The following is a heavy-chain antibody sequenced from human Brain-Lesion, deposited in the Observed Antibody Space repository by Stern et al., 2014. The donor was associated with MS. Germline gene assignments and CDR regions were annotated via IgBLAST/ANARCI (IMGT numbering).Heavy chain of an antibody. V-gene: IGHV4-30-2*01. Sequence: VQLVESGSGLVKPSQTLSLTCVVSGGSIGSGGHSWSWIRQPPGPGLEWVGYIYHSGSTFYNPSLESRFTISIDRSKNQFSLKLISVTAADAAVYYCARTSVVTPSDDVFDIWGQGTMVTVSS. CDR3: ARTSVVTPSDDVFDI. CDR1: GGSIGSGGHS. D-gene: IGHD4-23*01. CDR2: IYHSGST. J-gene: IGHJ3*02.